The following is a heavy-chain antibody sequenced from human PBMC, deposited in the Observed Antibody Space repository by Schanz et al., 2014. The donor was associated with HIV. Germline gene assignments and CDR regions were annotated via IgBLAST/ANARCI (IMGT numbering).Heavy chain of an antibody. CDR1: GYTFTSQY. CDR3: ALSRPSGYGGSWYFDL. J-gene: IGHJ2*01. CDR2: INPNSGGS. V-gene: IGHV1-2*02. Sequence: QVQLVQSGAEVKKPGASVKVSCKASGYTFTSQYMHWVRQAPGQGLEWMGWINPNSGGSTYAQKFQGRVTMTRDTSISTAYMELRRLRSDDTAVYYCALSRPSGYGGSWYFDLWGRGTLVAVSS. D-gene: IGHD2-15*01.